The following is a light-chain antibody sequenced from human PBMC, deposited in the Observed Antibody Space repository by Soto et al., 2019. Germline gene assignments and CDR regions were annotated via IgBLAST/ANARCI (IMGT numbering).Light chain of an antibody. CDR1: QSLLHSNGYNY. CDR2: LGS. Sequence: EIVLTQSPPCLPVTPGGPASIACRSSQSLLHSNGYNYLDWYLQKPGQSPQPLIFLGSNRASGVPDRFSGSGSGTDFTLKISRVEAEDVRVYYCMQALQTPTFGGGTKVEIK. J-gene: IGKJ4*01. CDR3: MQALQTPT. V-gene: IGKV2-28*01.